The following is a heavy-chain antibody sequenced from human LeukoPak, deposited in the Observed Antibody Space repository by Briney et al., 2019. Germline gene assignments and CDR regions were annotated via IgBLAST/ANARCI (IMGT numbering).Heavy chain of an antibody. CDR2: ISSSSSYI. Sequence: PEGSLRLSCAASGFTFSSYSMNWVRQAPGKGLEWVSSISSSSSYIYYADSVKGRFTISRDNAKNSLYLQMNSLRAEDTAVYYCARGPLRRTLGFSGFRYFDYWGQGTLVTVSS. CDR3: ARGPLRRTLGFSGFRYFDY. V-gene: IGHV3-21*04. J-gene: IGHJ4*02. CDR1: GFTFSSYS. D-gene: IGHD1-14*01.